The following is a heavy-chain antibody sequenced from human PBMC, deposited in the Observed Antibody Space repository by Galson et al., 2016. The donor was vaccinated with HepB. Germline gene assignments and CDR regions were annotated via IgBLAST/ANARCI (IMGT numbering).Heavy chain of an antibody. J-gene: IGHJ4*02. Sequence: SLRLSCAASGFTYKNYAMTWVRQAPRKGLEWVSGVGGNGESTYYAGSVMGRFGISRDNSKNTLSLQMNSLRAEDTAVYYCAKSGNNWNLAAYFDSWGQGTLVTVSS. CDR2: VGGNGEST. V-gene: IGHV3-23*01. CDR1: GFTYKNYA. D-gene: IGHD1-7*01. CDR3: AKSGNNWNLAAYFDS.